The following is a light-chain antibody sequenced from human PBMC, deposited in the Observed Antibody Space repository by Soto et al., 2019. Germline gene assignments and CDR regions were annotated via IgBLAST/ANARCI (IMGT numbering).Light chain of an antibody. CDR2: AAS. CDR3: QKYNCAPRT. V-gene: IGKV3-20*01. CDR1: QSVSNNY. J-gene: IGKJ1*01. Sequence: EIVLTQSPGTLSLSPGERATLSCRASQSVSNNYLAWYQQKPGQAPRLLIYAASTLQSGVPSRFSGSGSGTDGTLTISSLQPEDVATYYCQKYNCAPRTFGQGTKVDI.